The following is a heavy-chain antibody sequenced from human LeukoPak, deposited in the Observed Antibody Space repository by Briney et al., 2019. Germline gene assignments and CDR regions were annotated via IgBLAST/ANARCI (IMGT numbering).Heavy chain of an antibody. CDR2: TNWNGGST. CDR1: GFTFDDYG. CDR3: ARDLSEYGWFGELYY. J-gene: IGHJ4*02. D-gene: IGHD3-10*01. Sequence: GGSLRLSCAASGFTFDDYGMSWVRQAPGKGLEWVSATNWNGGSTHYADSVKGRFTISRDNAKNTLYLQMNSLRAEDTAVYYCARDLSEYGWFGELYYWGQGTLVTVSS. V-gene: IGHV3-20*04.